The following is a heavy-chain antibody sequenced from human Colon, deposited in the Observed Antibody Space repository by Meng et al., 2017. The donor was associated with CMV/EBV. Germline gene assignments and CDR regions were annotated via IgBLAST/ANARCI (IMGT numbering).Heavy chain of an antibody. D-gene: IGHD2-2*02. J-gene: IGHJ3*02. CDR3: HAAAILAFDI. V-gene: IGHV3-7*01. CDR2: IKKDGSEK. CDR1: GFTFSSYW. Sequence: GGSLRLSCAASGFTFSSYWMSWVRQAPGKGLEWVANIKKDGSEKYYVDSVKGRFTISRDNAKNSLYLQMNSLRAEDTAVYYCHAAAILAFDIWGQGTMVTVSS.